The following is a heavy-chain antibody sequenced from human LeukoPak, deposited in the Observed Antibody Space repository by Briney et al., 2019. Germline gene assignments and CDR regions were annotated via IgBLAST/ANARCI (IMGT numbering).Heavy chain of an antibody. CDR2: ISAYNGNT. D-gene: IGHD6-19*01. J-gene: IGHJ3*02. CDR3: ARFGLGKHIEVAGIPFDI. Sequence: GASVKVSCKASGYSFTSNVISWVRQAPGQGLEWMGWISAYNGNTNYAQKLQGRVTMTTDTSTSTAYMELRSLRSDDTAVYYCARFGLGKHIEVAGIPFDIWGQGTMVTVSS. CDR1: GYSFTSNV. V-gene: IGHV1-18*01.